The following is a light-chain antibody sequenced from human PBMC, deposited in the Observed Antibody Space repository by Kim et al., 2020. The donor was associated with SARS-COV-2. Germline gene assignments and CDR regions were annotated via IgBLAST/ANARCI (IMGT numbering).Light chain of an antibody. V-gene: IGLV2-14*03. CDR3: SSYTSGSTNWV. CDR2: DIS. CDR1: SSNVGGYNY. Sequence: QAITISCTGTSSNVGGYNYVSWYHQHPGTAPKLLIYDISTRPSGVSNRFSGSKSGNTASLTISGLQAEDEADYYCSSYTSGSTNWVFGGGTQLTVL. J-gene: IGLJ3*02.